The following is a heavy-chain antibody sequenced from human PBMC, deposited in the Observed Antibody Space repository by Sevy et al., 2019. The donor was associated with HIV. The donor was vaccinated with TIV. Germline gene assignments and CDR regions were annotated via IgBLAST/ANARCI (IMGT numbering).Heavy chain of an antibody. J-gene: IGHJ3*02. Sequence: SETLSLTCTVSGGSISNYYWSWIRQPAGKGLEWIGRIFTSGSTNYNPSLKSRVTMSIDTSKNQFFLRPSSVTAADTAVYYCARVEWELSGHAFDIWGQGTMVTVSS. D-gene: IGHD3-16*02. CDR2: IFTSGST. CDR3: ARVEWELSGHAFDI. CDR1: GGSISNYY. V-gene: IGHV4-4*07.